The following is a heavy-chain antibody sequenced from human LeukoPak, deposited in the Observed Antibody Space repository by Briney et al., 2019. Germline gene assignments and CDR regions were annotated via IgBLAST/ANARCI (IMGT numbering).Heavy chain of an antibody. J-gene: IGHJ4*02. Sequence: PSETLSLTCIVSGGSISSYYWSWIRQPPGKGLEWIGYIYYSGSTNYNPSLKSRVTISVDTSKNQFSLKLSSVTAADTAVYYCARTTYYDYVWGSSAFDYWGQGTLVTVSS. CDR3: ARTTYYDYVWGSSAFDY. CDR1: GGSISSYY. CDR2: IYYSGST. V-gene: IGHV4-59*08. D-gene: IGHD3-16*01.